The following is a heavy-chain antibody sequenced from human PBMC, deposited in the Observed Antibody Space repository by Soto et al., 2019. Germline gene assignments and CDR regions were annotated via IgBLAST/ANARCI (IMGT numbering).Heavy chain of an antibody. Sequence: SVKVSCKASGGTFYTYTFSWVRQAPGQGLEWMGSITPIYPTTNYAERFQGRLTITADGSTHTAYMDLTSLTSEDTAVYYCARIPRYSFPTSDGLDSWGQGTLVTVSS. CDR3: ARIPRYSFPTSDGLDS. CDR2: ITPIYPTT. CDR1: GGTFYTYT. V-gene: IGHV1-69*13. J-gene: IGHJ4*02. D-gene: IGHD5-18*01.